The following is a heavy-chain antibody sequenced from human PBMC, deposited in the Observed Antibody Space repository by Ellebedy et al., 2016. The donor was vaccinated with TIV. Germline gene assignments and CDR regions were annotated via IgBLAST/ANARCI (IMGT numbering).Heavy chain of an antibody. V-gene: IGHV3-48*04. D-gene: IGHD4-17*01. Sequence: GESLKISCAGSGFTFRFYWMSWVRQAPGKGLEWIADISSTTLTTEYADSVKGRFTISRDNAKNSLFLQMNSLRAEDTAVYYCARPSTMTTPYYYGMDVWGQGTTVTVSS. CDR2: ISSTTLTT. CDR1: GFTFRFYW. CDR3: ARPSTMTTPYYYGMDV. J-gene: IGHJ6*02.